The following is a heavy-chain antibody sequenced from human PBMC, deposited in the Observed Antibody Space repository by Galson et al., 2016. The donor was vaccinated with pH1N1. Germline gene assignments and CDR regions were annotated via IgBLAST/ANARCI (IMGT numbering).Heavy chain of an antibody. J-gene: IGHJ5*02. D-gene: IGHD4-17*01. Sequence: ETLSLTCTVSGDSITNYYWNWIRQPPGKGPEWIGFIYYSGSINHYNPSLKSRVTISVDTSKNQFSLKLSSVTATDTAVYYCARHAWDYGDYVGGEYDSWGQGTLVTVSS. CDR2: IYYSGSI. CDR1: GDSITNYY. CDR3: ARHAWDYGDYVGGEYDS. V-gene: IGHV4-59*08.